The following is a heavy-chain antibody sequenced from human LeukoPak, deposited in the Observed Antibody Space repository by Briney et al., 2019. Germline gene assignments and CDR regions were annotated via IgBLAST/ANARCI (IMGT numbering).Heavy chain of an antibody. J-gene: IGHJ4*02. CDR2: ISYDGSNK. CDR3: AKERGPFSSGWYRENDY. Sequence: GRSLRLSCAASGFTFSIYGMHWVRQAPGKGLEWVAVISYDGSNKYYADSVKGRFTISRDNSKNTLYLQMNSLRAEDTAVYYCAKERGPFSSGWYRENDYWGRGTLVTVSS. D-gene: IGHD6-19*01. CDR1: GFTFSIYG. V-gene: IGHV3-30*18.